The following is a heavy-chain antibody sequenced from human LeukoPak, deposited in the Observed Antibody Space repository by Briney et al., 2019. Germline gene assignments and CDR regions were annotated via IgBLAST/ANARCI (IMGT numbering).Heavy chain of an antibody. CDR2: ISSANSET. D-gene: IGHD3-16*01. CDR3: ARRGGNWLDP. V-gene: IGHV5-51*01. J-gene: IGHJ5*02. CDR1: GYRFTSYW. Sequence: GESLKISCKGSGYRFTSYWIAWVRQKPGKGLELMGIISSANSETLYSPSFQGQVTMSADSSTAYLQWSSLKASDTAIYYCARRGGNWLDPWGQGTLVTVSS.